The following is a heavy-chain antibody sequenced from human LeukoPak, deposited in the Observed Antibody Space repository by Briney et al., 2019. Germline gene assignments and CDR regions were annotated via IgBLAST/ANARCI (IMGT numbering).Heavy chain of an antibody. D-gene: IGHD2-15*01. CDR3: ATLEGIVVVVAATNPAFDI. CDR1: GFTLRSYA. V-gene: IGHV3-23*01. CDR2: ISGSGGST. J-gene: IGHJ3*02. Sequence: GGSLRLSCAASGFTLRSYAMSWVRQAPGKGLEWVSAISGSGGSTFYADSVKGRFTISRDNSKNTLYLQMNSLRAEDTAVYYCATLEGIVVVVAATNPAFDIWGQGTMVTVSS.